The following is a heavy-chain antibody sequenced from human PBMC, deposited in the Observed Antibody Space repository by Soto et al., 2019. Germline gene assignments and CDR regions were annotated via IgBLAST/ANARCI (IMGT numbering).Heavy chain of an antibody. V-gene: IGHV1-69*01. J-gene: IGHJ3*01. CDR3: ARRPNRYCSSTSCYGFVGAFDL. D-gene: IGHD2-2*01. CDR1: GGTFSSYA. Sequence: QVQLVQSGAEVKKPGSSVKVSCKASGGTFSSYAISWVRQAPGQGLEWMGGIIPIFGTANYAQKFQGRVTISADESTSTDYMELSSLRSEDTAVYYCARRPNRYCSSTSCYGFVGAFDLWGQGTMVTVSS. CDR2: IIPIFGTA.